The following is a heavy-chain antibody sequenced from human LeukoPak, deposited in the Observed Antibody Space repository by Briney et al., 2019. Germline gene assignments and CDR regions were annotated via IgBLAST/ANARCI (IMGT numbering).Heavy chain of an antibody. CDR2: IDWDDDK. J-gene: IGHJ4*02. CDR1: GFSLGTSGMC. CDR3: ARAFPTVTTFDY. Sequence: SGPALVKPTPTLTLTRTFSGFSLGTSGMCVSWIRRPPGKALEWLSRIDWDDDKYYSTSLQTRLTISKDTSKNQVVLTMTNMDPVDTATYYCARAFPTVTTFDYWGQGTLVTVSS. D-gene: IGHD4-17*01. V-gene: IGHV2-70*11.